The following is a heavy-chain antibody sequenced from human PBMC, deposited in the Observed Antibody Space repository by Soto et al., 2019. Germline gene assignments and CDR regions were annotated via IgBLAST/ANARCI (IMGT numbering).Heavy chain of an antibody. V-gene: IGHV7-4-1*01. J-gene: IGHJ5*02. D-gene: IGHD2-15*01. CDR1: GYTFTSYA. CDR2: INTNTGNP. Sequence: QVQLVQSGSELKKPGASVKVSCKASGYTFTSYAMNWVRQAPGQGLEWMGWINTNTGNPTYAQGFTGRFVFSLYTSVSTAYLQICSLKAEDTAVYYCARGMPKDMGYCSGGSCYSGWFDPWGQGTLVTVSS. CDR3: ARGMPKDMGYCSGGSCYSGWFDP.